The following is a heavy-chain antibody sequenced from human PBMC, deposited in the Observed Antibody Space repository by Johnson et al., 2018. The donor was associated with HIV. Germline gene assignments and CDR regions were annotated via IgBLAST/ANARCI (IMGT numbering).Heavy chain of an antibody. CDR3: ARGGAYCGGDCNAFDI. J-gene: IGHJ3*02. CDR1: GFTFSNYG. V-gene: IGHV3-33*08. Sequence: QVQLVESGGGVVQPGRSLRLSCAASGFTFSNYGMAWVRQAPGKGLEWVAVISFAGMKKHYADSVKGRFTISRDNSKNTLYLQMNSLRADDTAVYYCARGGAYCGGDCNAFDIWGQGTMVTVSS. D-gene: IGHD2-21*02. CDR2: ISFAGMKK.